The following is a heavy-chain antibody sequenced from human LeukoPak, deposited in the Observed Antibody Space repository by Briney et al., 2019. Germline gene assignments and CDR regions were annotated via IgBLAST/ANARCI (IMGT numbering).Heavy chain of an antibody. CDR1: GFTFSSYW. J-gene: IGHJ4*02. CDR2: IKEDGSEK. D-gene: IGHD3-22*01. V-gene: IGHV3-7*03. Sequence: GGSLRLSCAASGFTFSSYWMGWVRQAPGKGPEWVAHIKEDGSEKYYVDSVKGRFTMFRDNAKNSLYLQMNSLRAEDTALYYCARSSYYDSSGHFDYWGQGTLVTVSS. CDR3: ARSSYYDSSGHFDY.